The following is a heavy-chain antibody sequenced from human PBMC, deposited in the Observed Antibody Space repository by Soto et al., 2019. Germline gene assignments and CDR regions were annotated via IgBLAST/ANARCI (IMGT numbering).Heavy chain of an antibody. CDR2: ISSSSSTI. J-gene: IGHJ4*02. D-gene: IGHD2-15*01. Sequence: HPGGSLRLSCAASGFTFSSYSMNWVRQAPGKGLEWVSYISSSSSTIYYADSVKGRFTISRDNAKNSLYLQMNSLRAEDTAVYYCARALGYCSGGSCHYWGQGTLVTVS. CDR3: ARALGYCSGGSCHY. V-gene: IGHV3-48*01. CDR1: GFTFSSYS.